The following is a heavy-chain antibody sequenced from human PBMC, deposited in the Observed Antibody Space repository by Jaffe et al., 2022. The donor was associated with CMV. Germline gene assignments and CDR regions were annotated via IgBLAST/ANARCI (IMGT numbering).Heavy chain of an antibody. J-gene: IGHJ4*02. Sequence: EVQLVESGGGLVKPGGSLRLSCAASGFTFSSYSMNWVRQAPGKGLEWVSSISSSSSYIYYADSVKGRFTISRDNAKNSLYLQMNSLRAEDTAVYYCARDEDLWIAARPNYFDYWGQGTLVTVSS. CDR2: ISSSSSYI. V-gene: IGHV3-21*01. CDR1: GFTFSSYS. D-gene: IGHD6-6*01. CDR3: ARDEDLWIAARPNYFDY.